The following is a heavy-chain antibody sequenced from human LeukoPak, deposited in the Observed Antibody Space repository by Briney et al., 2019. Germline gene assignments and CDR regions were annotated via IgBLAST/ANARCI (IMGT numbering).Heavy chain of an antibody. D-gene: IGHD4-17*01. CDR1: RYTFTGYY. V-gene: IGHV1-2*02. J-gene: IGHJ4*02. CDR2: INPNSGGT. Sequence: ASVKVSCKASRYTFTGYYMRWVRQAPGQGLEWMGWINPNSGGTNYAQKFQGRVTMTRDASISTAYMELSRLRSDDTAVYYCARERGGGTVTSPPDYWGQGTLVTVSS. CDR3: ARERGGGTVTSPPDY.